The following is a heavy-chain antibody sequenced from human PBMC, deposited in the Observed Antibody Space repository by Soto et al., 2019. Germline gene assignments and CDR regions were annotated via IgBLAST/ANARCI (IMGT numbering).Heavy chain of an antibody. CDR1: GFSFSSFA. J-gene: IGHJ6*02. V-gene: IGHV3-23*01. D-gene: IGHD2-8*01. CDR2: ISGSADST. CDR3: AKTRGAMIYAISVYGIDV. Sequence: EVQLLESGGGFIHPGVSLRLSCAASGFSFSSFAMNWVRQAPGKGLEWVSIISGSADSTFYADSVKGRFTISRDNSKSTLYLQINSLRAEDTAVYYCAKTRGAMIYAISVYGIDVWGQGTTVTVSS.